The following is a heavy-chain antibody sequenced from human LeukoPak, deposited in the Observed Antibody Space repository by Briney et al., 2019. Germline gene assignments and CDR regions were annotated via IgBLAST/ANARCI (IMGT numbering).Heavy chain of an antibody. Sequence: SETLSLTCAVSGGSISGYYWMWVRQPAGKGLEWIGRIYTSGSTNYNPSLKSRVTISVDTSKNQFSLKLSSVTAADTAVYYCASEDGYNWVRAFDIWGQGTMVTVSS. J-gene: IGHJ3*02. CDR2: IYTSGST. CDR3: ASEDGYNWVRAFDI. CDR1: GGSISGYY. D-gene: IGHD5-24*01. V-gene: IGHV4-4*07.